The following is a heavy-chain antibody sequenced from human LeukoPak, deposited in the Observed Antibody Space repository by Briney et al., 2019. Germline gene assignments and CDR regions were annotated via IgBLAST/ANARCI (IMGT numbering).Heavy chain of an antibody. Sequence: ASVKVSCKASGYTFTSYGISWVRQAPGQGLEWMGWISAYNGNTNYAQKLQGRVTMTTDTSTSTAYMELRSLRSDDTAAYYCARSFSGWYGGYYFDYWGQGTLVTVSS. CDR1: GYTFTSYG. V-gene: IGHV1-18*01. CDR3: ARSFSGWYGGYYFDY. CDR2: ISAYNGNT. J-gene: IGHJ4*02. D-gene: IGHD6-19*01.